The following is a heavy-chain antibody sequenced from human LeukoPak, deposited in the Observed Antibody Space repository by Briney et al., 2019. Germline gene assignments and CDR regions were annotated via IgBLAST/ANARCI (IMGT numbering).Heavy chain of an antibody. CDR3: ARGRLDDSSGYPFDY. V-gene: IGHV4-59*01. J-gene: IGHJ4*02. D-gene: IGHD3-22*01. CDR2: VYHSGST. Sequence: SETLSLTCTASGGSISYYYWNWIRQPPGKGLEWIGCVYHSGSTKYNSSLKSRVTISVDTSKKQISLKLSSVTAADTAVYYCARGRLDDSSGYPFDYWGQGTLVTVSS. CDR1: GGSISYYY.